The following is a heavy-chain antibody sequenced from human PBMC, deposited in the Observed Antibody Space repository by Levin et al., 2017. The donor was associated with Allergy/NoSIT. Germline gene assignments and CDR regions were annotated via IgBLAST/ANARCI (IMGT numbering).Heavy chain of an antibody. V-gene: IGHV1-46*01. CDR2: INPSGGST. J-gene: IGHJ5*02. D-gene: IGHD3-22*01. Sequence: GESLKISCKASGYTFTSYYMHWVRQAPGQGLEWMGIINPSGGSTSYAQKFQGRVTMTRDTSTSTVYMELSSLRSEDTAEYYCARELKVGSSGYYSLGLDPWGQGTLVTVSS. CDR3: ARELKVGSSGYYSLGLDP. CDR1: GYTFTSYY.